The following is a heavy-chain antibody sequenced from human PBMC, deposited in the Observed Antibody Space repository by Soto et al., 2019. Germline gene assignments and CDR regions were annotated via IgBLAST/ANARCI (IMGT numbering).Heavy chain of an antibody. V-gene: IGHV4-34*01. J-gene: IGHJ3*01. CDR2: INHSGST. Sequence: SETRSLTCAVYGGSFSGYYWSWIRQPPGKGLEWIGEINHSGSTNYNPSLKSRVTISVDTSKNQFSLQLNSVTPDDTAVYYCARGGSDRSHVFDVWGQGTMVTVSS. CDR1: GGSFSGYY. CDR3: ARGGSDRSHVFDV.